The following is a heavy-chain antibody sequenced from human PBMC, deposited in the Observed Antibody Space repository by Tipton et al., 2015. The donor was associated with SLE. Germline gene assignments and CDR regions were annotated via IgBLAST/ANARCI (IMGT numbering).Heavy chain of an antibody. Sequence: QLVQSGAEVKKPGSSVKVSCKASGGTFSSYAISWVRQAPGQGLEWMGGIIPILGIVNYAQKFQGRVTITTDESTGTAYMELSSLRSEDTAVYYCAGAQSGLRYFQHWGQGTLVTVSS. CDR1: GGTFSSYA. CDR3: AGAQSGLRYFQH. D-gene: IGHD4/OR15-4a*01. CDR2: IIPILGIV. V-gene: IGHV1-69*05. J-gene: IGHJ1*01.